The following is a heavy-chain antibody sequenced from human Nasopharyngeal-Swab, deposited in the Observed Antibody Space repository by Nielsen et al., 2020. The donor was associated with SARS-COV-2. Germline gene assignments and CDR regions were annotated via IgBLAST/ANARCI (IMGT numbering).Heavy chain of an antibody. CDR1: GYSFSTYW. D-gene: IGHD4-17*01. CDR3: ARHARATTVDY. Sequence: KVSCKGSGYSFSTYWIGWVRQMPGKGLEWMGIIYPRDSDTRYSPSFQGQVTISADTSINTAYLHWSSLKASDTAMYYGARHARATTVDYWGQGTLVTVSS. J-gene: IGHJ4*02. V-gene: IGHV5-51*01. CDR2: IYPRDSDT.